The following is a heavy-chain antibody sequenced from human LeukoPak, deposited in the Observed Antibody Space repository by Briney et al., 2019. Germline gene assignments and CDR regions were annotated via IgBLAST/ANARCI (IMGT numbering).Heavy chain of an antibody. V-gene: IGHV6-1*01. D-gene: IGHD2-2*01. CDR1: GDSVSSNSAA. Sequence: SQTLSLTCAISGDSVSSNSAAWNWIRQSPSRGLEWLGRTYHRSKWYNDYAVSVKSRITINPDTSKNQFSLQLSSVTPEDTAVYYCARAAASVSRWPVTYYGMDVWGQGTTVTVSS. CDR2: TYHRSKWYN. CDR3: ARAAASVSRWPVTYYGMDV. J-gene: IGHJ6*02.